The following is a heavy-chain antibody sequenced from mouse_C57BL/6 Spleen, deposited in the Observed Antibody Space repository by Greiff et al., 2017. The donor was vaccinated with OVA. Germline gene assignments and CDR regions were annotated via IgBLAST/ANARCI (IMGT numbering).Heavy chain of an antibody. CDR3: ARNALYGSSLWYFDV. J-gene: IGHJ1*03. D-gene: IGHD1-1*01. CDR2: IWTGGGT. CDR1: GFSLTSYA. Sequence: VQLQESGPGLVAPSQSLSITCTVSGFSLTSYAISWVRQPPGKGLEWLGVIWTGGGTNYNSALKSRLSISKDNSKSQVFLKMDSLQTDDTARYYCARNALYGSSLWYFDVWGTGTTVTVSS. V-gene: IGHV2-9-1*01.